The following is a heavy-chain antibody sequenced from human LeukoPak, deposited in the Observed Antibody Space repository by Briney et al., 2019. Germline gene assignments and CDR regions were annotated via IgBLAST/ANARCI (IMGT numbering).Heavy chain of an antibody. V-gene: IGHV1-69*04. CDR3: ARVYTGYSSSWYDY. Sequence: ASVKVSCKASGGTFSSYAISWVRQAPGQGLEWMGRIIPILGIANYAQKFQGRATITADKSTSTAYMELSSLRSEDTAVYYCARVYTGYSSSWYDYWGQGTLVTVSS. J-gene: IGHJ4*02. CDR1: GGTFSSYA. D-gene: IGHD6-13*01. CDR2: IIPILGIA.